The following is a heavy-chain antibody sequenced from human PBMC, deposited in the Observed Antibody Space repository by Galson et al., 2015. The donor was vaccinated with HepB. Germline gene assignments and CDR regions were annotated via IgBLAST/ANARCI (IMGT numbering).Heavy chain of an antibody. CDR3: AKDTSAWYVFDS. Sequence: SLRLSCAASGFTFSNYVMSWVRQAPGKGLEWVSSISGSGATTNYAGSVKGRFTISRDSSKNTLSLQMNSLRAEDTAIYYCAKDTSAWYVFDSWGQGTLVTVSS. J-gene: IGHJ4*02. V-gene: IGHV3-23*01. CDR1: GFTFSNYV. D-gene: IGHD6-19*01. CDR2: ISGSGATT.